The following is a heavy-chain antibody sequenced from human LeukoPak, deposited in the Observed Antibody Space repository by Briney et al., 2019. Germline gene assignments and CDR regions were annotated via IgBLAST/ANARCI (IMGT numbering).Heavy chain of an antibody. CDR1: GGSFSGYY. V-gene: IGHV4-34*01. D-gene: IGHD6-13*01. J-gene: IGHJ6*03. CDR2: INHSGST. CDR3: ARGRGRGYSSSWYGYYMDV. Sequence: SETLSLTCAVYGGSFSGYYWSWIRQPPGKGLEWIGEINHSGSTNYNPSLKSRVTISVGTSKNQFSLKLSSVTAADTAVYYCARGRGRGYSSSWYGYYMDVWGKGTTVTVSS.